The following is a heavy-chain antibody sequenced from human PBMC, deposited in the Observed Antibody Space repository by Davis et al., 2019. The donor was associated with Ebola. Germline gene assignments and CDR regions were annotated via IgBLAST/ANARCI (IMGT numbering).Heavy chain of an antibody. D-gene: IGHD4-11*01. CDR1: GFTFGDYG. J-gene: IGHJ4*02. CDR2: ISWNSGTI. CDR3: SFLQTTTAN. V-gene: IGHV3-9*01. Sequence: SLKISCVGSGFTFGDYGMNWVRQVPGKGLEWVSGISWNSGTIGYADSVKGRFTISRDNARNSLYLQMNSLRPEDTAFYYCSFLQTTTANWGQGTLVTVSA.